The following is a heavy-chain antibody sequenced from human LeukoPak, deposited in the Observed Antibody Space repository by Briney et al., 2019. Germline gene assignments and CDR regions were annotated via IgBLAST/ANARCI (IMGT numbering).Heavy chain of an antibody. D-gene: IGHD3-3*01. J-gene: IGHJ6*03. V-gene: IGHV1-2*02. CDR3: ARDQEVFWSGYYTVPSHSYSSMDV. CDR1: GYTFTGYY. Sequence: GASVKVSCKASGYTFTGYYMHWVRQAPGQGLEWMGWINPNSGGTNYAQKFQGRVTMTRDTSISTAYMELSRLRSDDTAVYYCARDQEVFWSGYYTVPSHSYSSMDVWGKGTRSPSP. CDR2: INPNSGGT.